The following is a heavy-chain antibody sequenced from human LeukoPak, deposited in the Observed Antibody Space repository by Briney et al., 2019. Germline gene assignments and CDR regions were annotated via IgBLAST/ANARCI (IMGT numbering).Heavy chain of an antibody. CDR2: IYYSGST. CDR1: GGSISGSSYY. CDR3: ARARWVTAIRSRWFDP. Sequence: PSETLSLTCTVSGGSISGSSYYWGWIRQPPGKGLEWIGSIYYSGSTYYNPSLKSRVTISVDTSKNQFSLKLSSVTAADTAVYYCARARWVTAIRSRWFDPWGQGTLVTVSS. D-gene: IGHD2-21*02. J-gene: IGHJ5*02. V-gene: IGHV4-39*07.